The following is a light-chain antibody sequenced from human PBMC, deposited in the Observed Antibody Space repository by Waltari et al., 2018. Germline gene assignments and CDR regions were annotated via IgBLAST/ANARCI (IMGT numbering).Light chain of an antibody. CDR3: SSHTTTSTLV. Sequence: QSALTQPAAMSGSPGQSITLSCTGTSADIGLYNYFSWYQQHPGEAPKLIIFDVTKRPSGISDRFSGSKSGNMASLTISGLQTEDEGHYYCSSHTTTSTLVFGGGTKLTVL. CDR1: SADIGLYNY. CDR2: DVT. V-gene: IGLV2-14*01. J-gene: IGLJ2*01.